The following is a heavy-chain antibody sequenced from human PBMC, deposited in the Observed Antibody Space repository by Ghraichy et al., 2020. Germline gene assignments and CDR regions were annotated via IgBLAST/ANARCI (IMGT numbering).Heavy chain of an antibody. CDR3: ARGSRVVRFYYYDGMDV. J-gene: IGHJ6*02. Sequence: GESLNISCVGSGFTFSGYSMNWVRQSPGKGLEWVSYITGSGRNIFYADSVKGRFTISRDNAQNSLYLQMNSLRDEDTAVYYCARGSRVVRFYYYDGMDVWGQGTTVTVSS. CDR2: ITGSGRNI. CDR1: GFTFSGYS. D-gene: IGHD4-23*01. V-gene: IGHV3-48*02.